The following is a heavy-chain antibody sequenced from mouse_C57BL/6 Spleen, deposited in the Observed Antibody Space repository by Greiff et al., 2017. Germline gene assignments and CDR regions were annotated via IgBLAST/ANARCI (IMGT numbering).Heavy chain of an antibody. CDR2: IYPGSGNT. D-gene: IGHD1-1*01. J-gene: IGHJ4*01. CDR3: ARSLYYGSSSYYAMDY. CDR1: GYTFTDYY. Sequence: VQLQQSGAELVRPGASVKLSCKASGYTFTDYYINWVKQRPGQGLEWIARIYPGSGNTYYNEKFKGKATLTAEKSSSTAYMQLSSLTSEDSAVYFCARSLYYGSSSYYAMDYWGQGTSVTVSS. V-gene: IGHV1-76*01.